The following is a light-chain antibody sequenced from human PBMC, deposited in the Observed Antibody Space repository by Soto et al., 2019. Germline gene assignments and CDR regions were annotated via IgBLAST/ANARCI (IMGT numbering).Light chain of an antibody. CDR2: DVS. Sequence: QSVLTQPASVSRSPGQSITISCTGTSSDVGGYNYVSWYQQHPGKAPKLMIYDVSNRPSGVSNRFSGSKSGNTASLTISGLQAEDEADYYCSSYTSSSTPYYVFGTGTKLTVL. J-gene: IGLJ1*01. V-gene: IGLV2-14*01. CDR1: SSDVGGYNY. CDR3: SSYTSSSTPYYV.